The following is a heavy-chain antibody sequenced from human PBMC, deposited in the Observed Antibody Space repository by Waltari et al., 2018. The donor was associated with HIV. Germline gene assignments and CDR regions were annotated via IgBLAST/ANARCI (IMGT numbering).Heavy chain of an antibody. V-gene: IGHV1-2*05. Sequence: QVQLVQSGDEVRKPGASVKVSCKASGYTFTVYYLHWVRQAPGPGLEGMGRINPNSGGTNYAQNFNARVTMTKDTSIGAPSMEVSSLRPNDTHVYYCARVTTVTGDSYFYYGMDVWGQGTTVTVSS. CDR1: GYTFTVYY. D-gene: IGHD4-17*01. J-gene: IGHJ6*02. CDR3: ARVTTVTGDSYFYYGMDV. CDR2: INPNSGGT.